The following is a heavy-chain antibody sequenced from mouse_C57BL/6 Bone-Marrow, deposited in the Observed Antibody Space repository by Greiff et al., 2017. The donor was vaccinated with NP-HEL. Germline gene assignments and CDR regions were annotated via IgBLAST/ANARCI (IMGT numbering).Heavy chain of an antibody. D-gene: IGHD2-3*01. CDR2: ISGGGGNT. V-gene: IGHV5-9*01. CDR3: ARLWGDGYCSFGY. Sequence: EVQRVESGGGLVKPGGSLKLSCAASGFTFSSYTMSWVRQTPEKRLEWVATISGGGGNTSYPASVKGGFTISRDNAKNTLYLQMSSLRSEDTALYDCARLWGDGYCSFGYWGQGTLVTVSA. J-gene: IGHJ3*01. CDR1: GFTFSSYT.